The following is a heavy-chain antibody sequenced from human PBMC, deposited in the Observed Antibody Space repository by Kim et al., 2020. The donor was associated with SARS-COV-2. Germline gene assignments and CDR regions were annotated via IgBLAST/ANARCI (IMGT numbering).Heavy chain of an antibody. CDR3: ARARGNTSKPPRYCSSTSCYGGWFDP. CDR2: ISAYNGNT. Sequence: ASVKVSCKASGYTFTSYGISWVRQAPGQGLEWMGWISAYNGNTNYAQKLQGRVTMTTDTSTSTAYMELRSLRSDDTAVYYCARARGNTSKPPRYCSSTSCYGGWFDPWGQGTLVTVSS. D-gene: IGHD2-2*01. J-gene: IGHJ5*02. V-gene: IGHV1-18*01. CDR1: GYTFTSYG.